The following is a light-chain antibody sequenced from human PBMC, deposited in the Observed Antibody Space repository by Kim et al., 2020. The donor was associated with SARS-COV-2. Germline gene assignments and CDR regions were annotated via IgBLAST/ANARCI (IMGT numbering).Light chain of an antibody. Sequence: SYELTQPPSVSVAPGKTARINCGGNNIGSKSVHWYQQKPGQAPVLVIYYDSDRPSGIPERFSGSNSGNTATLTISRVEAGDEADYYCQVWDSSSVHVVFGGGTQLTVL. J-gene: IGLJ2*01. CDR2: YDS. CDR1: NIGSKS. CDR3: QVWDSSSVHVV. V-gene: IGLV3-21*04.